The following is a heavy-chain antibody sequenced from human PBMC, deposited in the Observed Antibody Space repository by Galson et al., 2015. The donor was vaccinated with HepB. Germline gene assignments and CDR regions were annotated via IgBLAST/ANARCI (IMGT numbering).Heavy chain of an antibody. CDR1: GFTFSSYA. Sequence: SLRLSCAASGFTFSSYAMSWVRQAPGKGLEWVSAISGSGGSTYYADSVKGRFTISRDNSKNTLYLQMNSLRAEDTAVYYCAKDISYSSGYKFVDAFDIWGQGTMVTVSS. J-gene: IGHJ3*02. V-gene: IGHV3-23*01. CDR3: AKDISYSSGYKFVDAFDI. D-gene: IGHD3-22*01. CDR2: ISGSGGST.